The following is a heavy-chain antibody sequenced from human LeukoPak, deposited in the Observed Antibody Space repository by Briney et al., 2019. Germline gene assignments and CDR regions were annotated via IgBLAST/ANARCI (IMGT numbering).Heavy chain of an antibody. D-gene: IGHD1-26*01. CDR2: ISAGGDLT. CDR1: RFSFSAYP. J-gene: IGHJ3*01. Sequence: PGGSLRLSCAASRFSFSAYPMGWVRRAPGGGLEWVSGISAGGDLTFHADPVKGRFTISRDNSKNTLYLQMNSLRADDTAEYYCAKSLLTTASGTGRAFDLWGQGTMVTVSS. CDR3: AKSLLTTASGTGRAFDL. V-gene: IGHV3-23*01.